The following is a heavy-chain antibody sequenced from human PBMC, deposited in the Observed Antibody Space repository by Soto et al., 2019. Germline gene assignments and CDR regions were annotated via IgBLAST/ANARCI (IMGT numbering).Heavy chain of an antibody. V-gene: IGHV4-34*01. CDR2: INDSGIT. CDR3: ARVTRGDYLLTFSLRGMDV. Sequence: PSETLSLTCSVYGGSFSGYYWSWIRQPPGKGLEWIGEINDSGITNYNPSLKSRVTMSVDTSKNQLSLKLNSVTAADTAVYYCARVTRGDYLLTFSLRGMDVWGQGITVTVSS. CDR1: GGSFSGYY. J-gene: IGHJ6*02. D-gene: IGHD4-17*01.